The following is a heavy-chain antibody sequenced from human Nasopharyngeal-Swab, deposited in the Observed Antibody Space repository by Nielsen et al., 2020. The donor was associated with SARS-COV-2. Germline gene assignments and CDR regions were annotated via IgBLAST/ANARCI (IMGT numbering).Heavy chain of an antibody. V-gene: IGHV3-21*01. Sequence: GESLKISCAASGFTFSSYSMNWVRQAPGKGLEWVSSISSSSSYIYYADSVKGRFTITRDNAKNSLYLQKNSMRAEDTAVDYCARGLATAGTDDYWGQGTLVTVSS. CDR3: ARGLATAGTDDY. J-gene: IGHJ4*02. D-gene: IGHD6-13*01. CDR2: ISSSSSYI. CDR1: GFTFSSYS.